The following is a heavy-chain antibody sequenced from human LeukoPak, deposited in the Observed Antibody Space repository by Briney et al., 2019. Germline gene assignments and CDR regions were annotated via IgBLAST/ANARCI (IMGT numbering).Heavy chain of an antibody. Sequence: PSGTLSLTCTVSGGSISSYYWSWIRQPPGKGLEWIGYIYYSGSTNYNPSLKSRVTISVDTSKNQFSLKLSSVTAADTAVYYCAREGEVLLPGAFDIWGQGTMVTVSS. J-gene: IGHJ3*02. CDR1: GGSISSYY. V-gene: IGHV4-59*01. CDR2: IYYSGST. D-gene: IGHD1-26*01. CDR3: AREGEVLLPGAFDI.